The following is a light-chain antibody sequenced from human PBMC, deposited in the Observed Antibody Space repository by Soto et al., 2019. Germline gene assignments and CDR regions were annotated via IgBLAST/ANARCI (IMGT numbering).Light chain of an antibody. V-gene: IGKV3-20*01. Sequence: DIVLTQSPGTLSLSPGERVTLSCRASQSVGSSFLAWYQQKPGQAPRLLIYGASSRATGIPDRFGGSGSGTDFTLTINRLEPEDFAVYYCHQYGSSWTFGQGTKVEIK. CDR2: GAS. CDR3: HQYGSSWT. CDR1: QSVGSSF. J-gene: IGKJ1*01.